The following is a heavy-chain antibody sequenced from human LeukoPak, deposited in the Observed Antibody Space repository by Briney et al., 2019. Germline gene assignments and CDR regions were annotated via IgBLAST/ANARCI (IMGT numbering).Heavy chain of an antibody. J-gene: IGHJ5*02. D-gene: IGHD3-10*01. Sequence: PSETLSLTCTVSGGSIRSYYWSWIRRPAGKGLGWIGRIYTSGSTNYNPSLKSRVTMSVDTSKNQFSLKLSSVTAADTAVYYCARVVRGVIMTYNWFDPWGQGTLVTVSS. CDR1: GGSIRSYY. CDR3: ARVVRGVIMTYNWFDP. V-gene: IGHV4-4*07. CDR2: IYTSGST.